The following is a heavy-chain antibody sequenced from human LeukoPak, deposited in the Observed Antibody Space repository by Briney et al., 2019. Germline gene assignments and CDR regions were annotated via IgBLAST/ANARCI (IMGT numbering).Heavy chain of an antibody. D-gene: IGHD6-6*01. J-gene: IGHJ4*02. CDR2: IKSKTDGGTT. CDR1: GFTFNNAW. Sequence: GGSLRLSCAASGFTFNNAWMNWVRQAPGKGLEWVGRIKSKTDGGTTDYAAPVKGRFTISRDDSKNTPYLQMNSLKTEDTAVYYCTTGGSSSILFDYWGQGTLVTVSS. CDR3: TTGGSSSILFDY. V-gene: IGHV3-15*07.